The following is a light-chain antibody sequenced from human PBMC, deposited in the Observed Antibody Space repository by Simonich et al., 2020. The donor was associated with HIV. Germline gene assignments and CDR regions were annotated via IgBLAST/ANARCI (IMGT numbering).Light chain of an antibody. CDR2: WAS. CDR3: QQYYSTPLT. Sequence: DIVMTPFPDSLAVFLGERATIKGKPSQSRLHSSHQKNYLAWYQQKPGQPPKLLIYWASTRESGVPDRFRGSGSRTDFTLTISSLQAEDVAVYYCQQYYSTPLTFGGGTKVEIK. CDR1: QSRLHSSHQKNY. V-gene: IGKV4-1*01. J-gene: IGKJ4*01.